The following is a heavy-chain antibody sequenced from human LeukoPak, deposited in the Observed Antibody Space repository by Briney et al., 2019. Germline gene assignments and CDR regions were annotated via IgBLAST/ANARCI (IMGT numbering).Heavy chain of an antibody. CDR2: ISAYNGNT. J-gene: IGHJ6*03. CDR1: GYTFTSYG. D-gene: IGHD3-3*01. V-gene: IGHV1-18*01. Sequence: GASVKVSCKASGYTFTSYGISWVRQAPGQGLEWMGWISAYNGNTNYAQKLQGRVTMTTDTSTSTAYMELRSLRSDDTAVYYCARDGGGYDFWSGRYMDVWGKGTTVTVSS. CDR3: ARDGGGYDFWSGRYMDV.